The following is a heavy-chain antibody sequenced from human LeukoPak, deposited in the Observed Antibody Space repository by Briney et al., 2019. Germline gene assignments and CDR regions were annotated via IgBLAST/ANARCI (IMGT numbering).Heavy chain of an antibody. V-gene: IGHV5-51*01. CDR1: GYRFTNYW. D-gene: IGHD1-7*01. CDR2: IYPGDSDT. J-gene: IGHJ3*01. CDR3: ARHIVTGTSSFYAFDL. Sequence: GESLKISCKGSGYRFTNYWIGWVRQMPGKGLEWMGIIYPGDSDTRYSPSFQGQVTISVDKSISTAHLQWSSLKASDTAVYYCARHIVTGTSSFYAFDLWGQGTMVTVSS.